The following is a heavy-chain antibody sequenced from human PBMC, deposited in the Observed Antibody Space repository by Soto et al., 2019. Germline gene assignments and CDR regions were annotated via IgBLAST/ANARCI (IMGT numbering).Heavy chain of an antibody. V-gene: IGHV3-73*01. CDR2: IRSKANSYAT. Sequence: GGSLRLSCAASGFPFSGSAMHRVRQASGKGLEWVGRIRSKANSYATAYAASVKGRFTISRDDSKTTAYLQMNSLKTEDTAVYYCTSVATAGFYWGLGTLVTVSS. D-gene: IGHD6-13*01. CDR3: TSVATAGFY. CDR1: GFPFSGSA. J-gene: IGHJ4*02.